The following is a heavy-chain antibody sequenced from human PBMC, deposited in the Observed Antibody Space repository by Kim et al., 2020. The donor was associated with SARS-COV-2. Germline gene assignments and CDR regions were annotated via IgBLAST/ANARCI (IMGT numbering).Heavy chain of an antibody. Sequence: GESLKISCKGSGYSFTSYWIGWVRQMPGKGLEWMGIIYPGDSDTRYSPSFQGQVTISADKSISTAYLQWSSLKASDTATYYCARQRYYDFWSGYYTGLWYFDYWGQGTLVTVSS. CDR3: ARQRYYDFWSGYYTGLWYFDY. CDR1: GYSFTSYW. J-gene: IGHJ4*02. CDR2: IYPGDSDT. V-gene: IGHV5-51*01. D-gene: IGHD3-3*01.